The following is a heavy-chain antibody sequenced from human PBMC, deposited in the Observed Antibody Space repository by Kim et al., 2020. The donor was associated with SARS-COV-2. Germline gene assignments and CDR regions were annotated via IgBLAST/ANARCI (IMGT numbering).Heavy chain of an antibody. V-gene: IGHV3-7*01. J-gene: IGHJ4*02. CDR3: ARGSVNLLL. D-gene: IGHD1-26*01. CDR2: REK. Sequence: REKYYAESVKGRFTISRDNAEKSVSLQMNSLRAEDTAIYYCARGSVNLLLWGQGNLVTVSS.